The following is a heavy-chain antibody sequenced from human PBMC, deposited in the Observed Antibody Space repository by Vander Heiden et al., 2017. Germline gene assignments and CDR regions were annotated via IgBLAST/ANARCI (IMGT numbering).Heavy chain of an antibody. D-gene: IGHD2-2*01. CDR2: IIPIFGTA. Sequence: QVPLVQSGSEVKKPGSSATGSCKHSGGTSGSYDISGVRQAPGQGLEWMGGIIPIFGTANNAQKFQGSVTITADESTGTAYMELSSLRSEDTAVYYCARILYCSSTSCYEDFYGMDVWGQGTTVTVSS. CDR1: GGTSGSYD. CDR3: ARILYCSSTSCYEDFYGMDV. V-gene: IGHV1-69*01. J-gene: IGHJ6*02.